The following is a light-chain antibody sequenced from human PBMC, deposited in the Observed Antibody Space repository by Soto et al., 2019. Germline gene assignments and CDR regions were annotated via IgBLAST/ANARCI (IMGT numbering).Light chain of an antibody. Sequence: DIQMTQSPSSLSASVGDRVTITCRANQGIRNSLAWYQQKPGKVPKLLIYGASTLQSGVPSRFSGSGCVTDFTLTISSLQLEDVATYYCQGYHSASYTFGAGTKLDIK. CDR2: GAS. CDR1: QGIRNS. J-gene: IGKJ3*01. CDR3: QGYHSASYT. V-gene: IGKV1-27*01.